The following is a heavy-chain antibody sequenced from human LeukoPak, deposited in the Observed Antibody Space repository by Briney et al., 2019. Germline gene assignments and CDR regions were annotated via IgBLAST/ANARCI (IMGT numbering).Heavy chain of an antibody. J-gene: IGHJ4*02. Sequence: PGGSLRLSCTVSGFKFDDYGMTWVRQAPGKGLEWVSDINWNGDSRGYAHSVRGRFTIYRDNSKNTLYLQMNSLRAEDTAVYYCAKDRLWYGSGSYFFPTDYWGQGTLVTVSS. CDR2: INWNGDSR. D-gene: IGHD3-10*01. CDR3: AKDRLWYGSGSYFFPTDY. V-gene: IGHV3-20*04. CDR1: GFKFDDYG.